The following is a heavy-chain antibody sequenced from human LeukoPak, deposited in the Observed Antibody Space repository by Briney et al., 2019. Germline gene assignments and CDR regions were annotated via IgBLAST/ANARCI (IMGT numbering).Heavy chain of an antibody. J-gene: IGHJ3*01. V-gene: IGHV3-48*03. CDR1: GFTFSSYE. D-gene: IGHD4-23*01. CDR3: ARPTLVNAFDL. CDR2: ISTSVSTV. Sequence: PGGSLRLSCAASGFTFSSYEMNSVRQAPGKGLEWISYISTSVSTVYYADSVKGRFTISRDNAKISLYLQMNSLRAEDTAVYYCARPTLVNAFDLWGQGTMVIVSS.